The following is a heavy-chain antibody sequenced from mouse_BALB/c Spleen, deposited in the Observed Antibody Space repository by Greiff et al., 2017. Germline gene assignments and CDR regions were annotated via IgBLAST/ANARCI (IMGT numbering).Heavy chain of an antibody. D-gene: IGHD2-4*01. J-gene: IGHJ3*01. V-gene: IGHV2-9*02. CDR3: ARGGDYGGSFAY. CDR2: IWDGGST. CDR1: GFSLTSYG. Sequence: VQLQESGPGLVAPSQSLSITCTVSGFSLTSYGVHWVRQPPGKGLEWLGVIWDGGSTNYNSSLMSRLSISKDTSKSQVFLKMNSLQTDDTAMYFCARGGDYGGSFAYWGQGTLVTVSA.